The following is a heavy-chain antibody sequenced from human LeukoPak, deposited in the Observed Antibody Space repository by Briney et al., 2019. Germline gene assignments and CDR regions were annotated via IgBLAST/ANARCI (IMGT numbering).Heavy chain of an antibody. CDR1: GGSVSSGSYY. J-gene: IGHJ3*02. V-gene: IGHV4-61*02. D-gene: IGHD3-10*01. CDR2: IYTSGST. CDR3: ARDRWMVSMTPRAFDI. Sequence: SETLSLTCTVSGGSVSSGSYYWSWIRQPAGKGLEWIGRIYTSGSTNYNPSLKSRVTISVDTSKNQFSLKLSSVTAADTAVYYCARDRWMVSMTPRAFDIWGQGTMVTVSS.